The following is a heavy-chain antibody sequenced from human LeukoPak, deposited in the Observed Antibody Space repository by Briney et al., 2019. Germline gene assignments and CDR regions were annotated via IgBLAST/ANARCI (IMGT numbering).Heavy chain of an antibody. CDR3: VVGGSPGY. CDR1: GLAFSAYK. Sequence: PGGSLRLSCAASGLAFSAYKMHWVRQAPRKGLVWVSRISTDGYTTDYADFVQGRCTAPRDNTKNTWSLEMNSLRAEDTAVYYCVVGGSPGYWGQGTLVTVSS. J-gene: IGHJ4*02. CDR2: ISTDGYTT. D-gene: IGHD2-15*01. V-gene: IGHV3-74*01.